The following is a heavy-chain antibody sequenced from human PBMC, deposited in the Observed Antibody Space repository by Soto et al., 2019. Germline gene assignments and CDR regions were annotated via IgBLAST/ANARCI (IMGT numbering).Heavy chain of an antibody. Sequence: GGSLRLSCAASGFTFSDYHMSWVRQAPGRGLEWISYSSNSGTFARYATSVKGRFSISRDNANNSLYLEMNSLRVEDTAVYYCARSGDNFNVLDYWGQGTPVT. D-gene: IGHD1-1*01. CDR2: SSNSGTFA. CDR3: ARSGDNFNVLDY. J-gene: IGHJ4*02. V-gene: IGHV3-11*06. CDR1: GFTFSDYH.